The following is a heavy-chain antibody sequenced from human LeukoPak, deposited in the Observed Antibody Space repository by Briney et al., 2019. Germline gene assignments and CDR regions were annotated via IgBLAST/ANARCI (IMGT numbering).Heavy chain of an antibody. CDR1: GFTFSSYG. CDR3: VREDTPATANY. Sequence: GGSLRLSCAASGFTFSSYGMHWVRQAPGKGLEWVAVISYDGSNKYYADSVKGRFTISRDNSKDTLFLQMHSLRPGDTAVYYCVREDTPATANYWGQGTLVTISS. CDR2: ISYDGSNK. V-gene: IGHV3-30*03. D-gene: IGHD2-21*02. J-gene: IGHJ4*02.